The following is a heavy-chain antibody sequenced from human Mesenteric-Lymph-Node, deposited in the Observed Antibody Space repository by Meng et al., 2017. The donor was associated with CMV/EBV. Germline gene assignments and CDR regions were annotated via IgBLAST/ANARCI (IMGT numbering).Heavy chain of an antibody. Sequence: KASGGTFSSYAISWVRQAPGQGLEWMGWISGYNGNTNYAQKLQGRVTMTTDTSTSTVYMELRSLRSDDTAVYYCARDLGVLSTGYFDFWGQGTLVTVSS. CDR1: GGTFSSYA. CDR3: ARDLGVLSTGYFDF. D-gene: IGHD5/OR15-5a*01. V-gene: IGHV1-18*01. CDR2: ISGYNGNT. J-gene: IGHJ4*02.